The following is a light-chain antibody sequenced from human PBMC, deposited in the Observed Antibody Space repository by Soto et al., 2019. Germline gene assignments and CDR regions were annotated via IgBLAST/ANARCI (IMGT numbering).Light chain of an antibody. CDR1: QSIKNW. CDR2: KAS. J-gene: IGKJ3*01. Sequence: DIQMTQSPSTLSASVGDRVTITCRASQSIKNWLAWYQQKPGEAPKLLIYKASTLERGVPSRWSGSGAGTEFSLPIIGLQPADVATNHCQQYNGYSQFTFGAGTKVDIK. CDR3: QQYNGYSQFT. V-gene: IGKV1-5*03.